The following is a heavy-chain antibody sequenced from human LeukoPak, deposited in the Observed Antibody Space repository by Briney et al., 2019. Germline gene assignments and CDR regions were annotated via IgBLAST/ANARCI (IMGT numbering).Heavy chain of an antibody. V-gene: IGHV3-21*01. CDR3: ARDMDSGSPYDY. Sequence: GASLRLSCAASGFTSSSYSMNWVRQAPGKGLEWVSSISSSSSYIYYADSVKGRFTISRDNAKNSLYLQMNSLRAEDTAVYYCARDMDSGSPYDYWGQGTLVTVSS. J-gene: IGHJ4*02. CDR1: GFTSSSYS. D-gene: IGHD1-1*01. CDR2: ISSSSSYI.